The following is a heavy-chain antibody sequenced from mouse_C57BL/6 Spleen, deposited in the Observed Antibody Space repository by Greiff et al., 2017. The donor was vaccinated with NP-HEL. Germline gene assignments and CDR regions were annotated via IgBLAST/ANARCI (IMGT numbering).Heavy chain of an antibody. CDR2: ISSGSSTI. CDR3: ARDGYYPYYAMDY. D-gene: IGHD2-3*01. V-gene: IGHV5-17*01. J-gene: IGHJ4*01. CDR1: GFTFSDYG. Sequence: EVMLVESGGGLVKPGGSLKLSCEASGFTFSDYGMHWVRQAPEQGLEWVAYISSGSSTIYYADTVKGRFTLSRDNAKNTLFLQVTSLRSEDTAMYYCARDGYYPYYAMDYWGQGTSVTVSS.